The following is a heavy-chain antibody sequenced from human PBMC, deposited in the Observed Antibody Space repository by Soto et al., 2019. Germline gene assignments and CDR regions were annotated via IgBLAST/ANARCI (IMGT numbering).Heavy chain of an antibody. J-gene: IGHJ6*02. CDR3: TIFVVVMSYYYGMDV. CDR1: GFTFSSYA. D-gene: IGHD3-3*01. Sequence: GGSLRLSCSASGFTFSSYAMHWVRQAPGKGLEYVSAISSNGGSTYYADSVKGRFTISRDNSKNTLYLQMSSLRAEDTAVYYCTIFVVVMSYYYGMDVWGQGTTVTVSS. CDR2: ISSNGGST. V-gene: IGHV3-64D*06.